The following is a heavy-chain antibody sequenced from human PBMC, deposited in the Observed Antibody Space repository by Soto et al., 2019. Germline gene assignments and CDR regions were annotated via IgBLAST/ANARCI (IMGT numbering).Heavy chain of an antibody. V-gene: IGHV3-21*01. J-gene: IGHJ5*02. CDR3: ARDAIVVVPAAIALGWFDP. CDR1: GFTFSSYS. Sequence: PGGSLRLSCAASGFTFSSYSMNWVRQAPGKGLEWVSSISSSSSYIYYADSVKGRFTISRDNAKNSLYLQMNSLRAEDTAVYYCARDAIVVVPAAIALGWFDPWGQGTLVTVSS. CDR2: ISSSSSYI. D-gene: IGHD2-2*02.